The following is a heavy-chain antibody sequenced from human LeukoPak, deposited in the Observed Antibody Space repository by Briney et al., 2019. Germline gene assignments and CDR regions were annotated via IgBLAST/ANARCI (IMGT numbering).Heavy chain of an antibody. J-gene: IGHJ5*02. D-gene: IGHD3-3*01. CDR3: APRTVYDFWSGPPSGRDNWFDP. Sequence: SGPTLLKPTQTLTLTCTFAGFSLSTSGVDVCLIRQPPGKALEWLALIYGNDDKRYSPSLKSRLTITKDTSKIKVVLTMNKMDPTDTTTYYCAPRTVYDFWSGPPSGRDNWFDPWAKGTLVTASS. V-gene: IGHV2-5*01. CDR1: GFSLSTSGVD. CDR2: IYGNDDK.